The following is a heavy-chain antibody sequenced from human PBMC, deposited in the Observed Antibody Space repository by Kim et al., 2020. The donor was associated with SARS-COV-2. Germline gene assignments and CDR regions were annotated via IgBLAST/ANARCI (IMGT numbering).Heavy chain of an antibody. CDR1: GYTFTGYY. Sequence: ASVKVSCKASGYTFTGYYMHWVRQAPGQGLEWMGWINPNSGGTNYAQKFQGWVTMTRDTSISTAYMELSRLRSDDTAVYYCARARERIAAAGTIIDYYYYGMDVWGQGTTVTVSS. D-gene: IGHD6-13*01. CDR2: INPNSGGT. V-gene: IGHV1-2*04. J-gene: IGHJ6*02. CDR3: ARARERIAAAGTIIDYYYYGMDV.